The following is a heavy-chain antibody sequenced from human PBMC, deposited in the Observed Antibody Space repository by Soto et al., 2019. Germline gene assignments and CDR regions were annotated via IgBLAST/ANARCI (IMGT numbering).Heavy chain of an antibody. CDR2: ISWNSGSI. Sequence: EVQLVESGGGLVQPGRSLRLSCAASGFTFDDYAMHWVRQAAGKGLEWVSGISWNSGSIGYADSVKGRFTISRDNAKNSRYLQMTSLRAEDTALYDCAKGITMIVGCAFDIWGQGTMVTVSS. D-gene: IGHD3-22*01. CDR3: AKGITMIVGCAFDI. J-gene: IGHJ3*02. V-gene: IGHV3-9*01. CDR1: GFTFDDYA.